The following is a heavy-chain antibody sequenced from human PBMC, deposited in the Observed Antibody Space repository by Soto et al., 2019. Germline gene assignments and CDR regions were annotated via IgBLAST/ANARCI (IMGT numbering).Heavy chain of an antibody. J-gene: IGHJ4*02. D-gene: IGHD3-22*01. CDR3: ATANYYYESSGYNDY. V-gene: IGHV1-69*06. Sequence: AASVKVSFQASGGTFSCYAISWVRQAPGQGLEWMGGIIPIFGTANYAQKFQGRVTITADKSTSTAYMELSSLRSEDTAVYYCATANYYYESSGYNDYWGQGTLVTVSS. CDR2: IIPIFGTA. CDR1: GGTFSCYA.